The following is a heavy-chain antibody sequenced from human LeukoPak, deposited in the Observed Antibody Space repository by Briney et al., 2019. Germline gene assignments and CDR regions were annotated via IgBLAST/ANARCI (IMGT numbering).Heavy chain of an antibody. J-gene: IGHJ6*02. CDR2: VDPEDGET. Sequence: ASVKVSCKTSGYTFTDHYIHWVQQALGKGPEWMGRVDPEDGETVYAEKFRGRITIAADTSTDTAYMELTSVRSDDTAVYYCLIDRIDRAFDVWGQGTSVTISS. V-gene: IGHV1-69-2*01. CDR1: GYTFTDHY. CDR3: LIDRIDRAFDV.